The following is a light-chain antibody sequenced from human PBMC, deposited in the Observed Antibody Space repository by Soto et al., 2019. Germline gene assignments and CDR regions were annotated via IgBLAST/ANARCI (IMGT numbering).Light chain of an antibody. Sequence: ERVMTQSPATLSVSPGERATLSCRASQSVGGDLAWYQQKPGQAPRLLIYGASSRAPGIPDRFSGSGSGTEFPLTISSLQSEDSAVYYCQQYESWPQLTFGGGTKVEIK. CDR3: QQYESWPQLT. J-gene: IGKJ4*01. CDR2: GAS. CDR1: QSVGGD. V-gene: IGKV3-15*01.